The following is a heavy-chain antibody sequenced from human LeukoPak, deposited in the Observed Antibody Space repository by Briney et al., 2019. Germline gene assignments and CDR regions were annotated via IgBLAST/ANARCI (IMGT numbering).Heavy chain of an antibody. CDR1: GGSISSSSYY. CDR3: AGNKYYYDSSGYGDLDY. J-gene: IGHJ4*02. CDR2: IYYSGST. D-gene: IGHD3-22*01. V-gene: IGHV4-39*01. Sequence: KPSETLSLTCTVSGGSISSSSYYWGWIRQPPGKGLEWIGSIYYSGSTYYNPSLKSRVTISVDTSKNQFSLKLSSVTAADTAVYYCAGNKYYYDSSGYGDLDYWGQGTLVTVSS.